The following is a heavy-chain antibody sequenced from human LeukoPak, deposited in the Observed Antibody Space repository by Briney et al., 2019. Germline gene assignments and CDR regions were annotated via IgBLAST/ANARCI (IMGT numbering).Heavy chain of an antibody. CDR1: GYTFTSYG. CDR2: ISAYNGNT. Sequence: ASVKVSCKASGYTFTSYGISWVRQAPGQGLEWMGWISAYNGNTNYAQKLQGRVTMTTDTSTSTAYMELRSLRSDDTAVYYCATSSSESGYYYYGMDVWGQGTTVTVSS. V-gene: IGHV1-18*01. D-gene: IGHD3-3*01. J-gene: IGHJ6*02. CDR3: ATSSSESGYYYYGMDV.